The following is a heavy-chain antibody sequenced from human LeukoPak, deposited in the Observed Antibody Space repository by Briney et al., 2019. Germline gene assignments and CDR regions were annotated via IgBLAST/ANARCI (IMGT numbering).Heavy chain of an antibody. Sequence: SETLSLTCTVSGGSISSYYWSWIRQPPGKGLEWIGYIYYSGSTNYNPSLKSRVTISVDTSKNQFSLKLSSVTAADTAVYYCARAYGDYFDYWGQGTLVTVSS. V-gene: IGHV4-59*01. CDR2: IYYSGST. CDR3: ARAYGDYFDY. J-gene: IGHJ4*02. D-gene: IGHD4-17*01. CDR1: GGSISSYY.